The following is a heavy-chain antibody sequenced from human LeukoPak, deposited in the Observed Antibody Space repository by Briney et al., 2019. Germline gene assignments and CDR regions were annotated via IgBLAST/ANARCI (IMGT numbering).Heavy chain of an antibody. CDR3: AREVGTPQAFDI. CDR1: RFTFSNYG. J-gene: IGHJ3*02. CDR2: INSRSSTI. Sequence: GGSLRLSCAASRFTFSNYGVNWVRQAPGKGLEWVSYINSRSSTIYYTDSVRGRFTISRDNAKNSLYLQMNSLKAEDTAIYYCAREVGTPQAFDIWGQGTMVTVSS. D-gene: IGHD1-26*01. V-gene: IGHV3-48*01.